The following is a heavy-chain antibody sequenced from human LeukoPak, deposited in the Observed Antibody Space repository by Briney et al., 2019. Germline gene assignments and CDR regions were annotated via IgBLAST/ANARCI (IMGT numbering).Heavy chain of an antibody. Sequence: ASVKVSCKASGYTFTGYYMHWVRQAPGQGLEWMGWINPNSGGTNYAQKPQGRVTMTTDTSTSTAYMELRSLRSDDTAVYYCASKGIAVAGNYSDYWGQGTLVTVSS. CDR2: INPNSGGT. V-gene: IGHV1-2*02. D-gene: IGHD6-19*01. CDR3: ASKGIAVAGNYSDY. CDR1: GYTFTGYY. J-gene: IGHJ4*02.